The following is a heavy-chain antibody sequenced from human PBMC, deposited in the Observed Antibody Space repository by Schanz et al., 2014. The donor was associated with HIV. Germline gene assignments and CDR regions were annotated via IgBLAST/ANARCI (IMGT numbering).Heavy chain of an antibody. Sequence: QVQLVQSGAEVKKPGASVKVSCKASGYTFSSYDINWVRQATGQGLEWMGWMNPNSGHTGYAQKFQGRITMTRDTSTSTVYMDLSSLRSEDTAVYSCARELMATGGFDYWGQGTLVTVPS. CDR1: GYTFSSYD. J-gene: IGHJ4*02. V-gene: IGHV1-8*01. CDR3: ARELMATGGFDY. CDR2: MNPNSGHT. D-gene: IGHD1-7*01.